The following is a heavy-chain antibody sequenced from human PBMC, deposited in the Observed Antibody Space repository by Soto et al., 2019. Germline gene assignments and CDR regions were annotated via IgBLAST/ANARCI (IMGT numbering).Heavy chain of an antibody. CDR1: GFTFTTCW. J-gene: IGHJ4*02. CDR2: IRQDGGAQ. V-gene: IGHV3-7*03. D-gene: IGHD3-10*01. CDR3: VRGGHGSGSYLGSY. Sequence: GGSLRLSCVASGFTFTTCWMSWVRQAPGKGLEWVANIRQDGGAQYYVDSVKGRFTISRDNAKNSVYLQMDSLRAEDTAVYYCVRGGHGSGSYLGSYWGQGILVTVSS.